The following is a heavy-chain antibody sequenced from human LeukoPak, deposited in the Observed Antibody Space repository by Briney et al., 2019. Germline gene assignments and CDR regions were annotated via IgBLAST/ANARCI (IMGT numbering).Heavy chain of an antibody. V-gene: IGHV3-21*01. CDR2: ISSSSSYI. J-gene: IGHJ4*02. D-gene: IGHD3-10*01. CDR3: ASSPSTMVRGVITDY. Sequence: GGSLRLSCAASGFTFSSYSMNWVRQAPGKGLEWVSSISSSSSYIYYADSVKGRFTISRDNAKNSLYLQMNSLRAAEPAVYYCASSPSTMVRGVITDYWGQGTLVTVSS. CDR1: GFTFSSYS.